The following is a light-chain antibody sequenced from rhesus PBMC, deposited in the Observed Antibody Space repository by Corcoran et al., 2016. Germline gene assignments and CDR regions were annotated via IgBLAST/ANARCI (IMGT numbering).Light chain of an antibody. Sequence: DIQMTQSPSSLSASVGDRVTITCRASQAISICLAWYQQKPGKAPKLLIYKASAFESGVPSRFSGSGSGKEFTLTIGNLQPEDFATYYCQQHDSAPRTFGQGTKVEIK. CDR1: QAISIC. V-gene: IGKV1-21*01. J-gene: IGKJ1*01. CDR3: QQHDSAPRT. CDR2: KAS.